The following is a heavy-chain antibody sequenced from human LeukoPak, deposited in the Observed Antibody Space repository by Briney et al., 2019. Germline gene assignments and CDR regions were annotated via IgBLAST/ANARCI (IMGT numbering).Heavy chain of an antibody. J-gene: IGHJ4*02. CDR1: GGSFSGYY. CDR2: MNHSGST. CDR3: ARAPYPWLLLPSREYYFDH. V-gene: IGHV4-34*01. D-gene: IGHD3-22*01. Sequence: SETLSLTCAVYGGSFSGYYWSWIRQPPGKGLEWIGEMNHSGSTNYNPSLKSRVTISVDTSKNQFPLKLSSVTAADTAVYYCARAPYPWLLLPSREYYFDHWGQGTLVTVSP.